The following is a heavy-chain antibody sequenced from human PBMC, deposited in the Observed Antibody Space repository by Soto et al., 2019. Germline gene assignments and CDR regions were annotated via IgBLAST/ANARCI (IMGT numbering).Heavy chain of an antibody. J-gene: IGHJ4*03. CDR3: TRHVPETVNYFDY. Sequence: GGSLRLSCAASGFTLSGSTMEWVRQASGKGLEWVGRIRSKANNYATTYIESVKGRFTISRDDSKNTAYLQMNSLKTEDTAIYYCTRHVPETVNYFDYWGQGTMVTVSS. V-gene: IGHV3-73*01. D-gene: IGHD4-4*01. CDR2: IRSKANNYAT. CDR1: GFTLSGST.